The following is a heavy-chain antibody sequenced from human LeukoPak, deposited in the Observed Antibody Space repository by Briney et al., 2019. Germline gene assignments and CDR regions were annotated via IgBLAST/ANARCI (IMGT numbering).Heavy chain of an antibody. Sequence: GGSLRLSCAASGFTFSSYAMSWVRQAPGKGLEWVSAISGSGGSTYYADSVKGRFTISRDNSKNTLYLQMNSLRAEDTAVYYCAKDRSITMIVVGWFDPWGQRTLVTVSS. V-gene: IGHV3-23*01. CDR2: ISGSGGST. CDR3: AKDRSITMIVVGWFDP. J-gene: IGHJ5*02. CDR1: GFTFSSYA. D-gene: IGHD3-22*01.